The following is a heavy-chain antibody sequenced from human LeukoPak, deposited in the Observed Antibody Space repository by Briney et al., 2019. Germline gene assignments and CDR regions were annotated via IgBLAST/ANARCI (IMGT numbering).Heavy chain of an antibody. CDR1: GGPFNSYA. CDR2: IIPVFGTT. Sequence: GASVKVSCKASGGPFNSYAISWVRQAPGQGLEWMGGIIPVFGTTNYAQNFQGRVTMTADESTSTVYMELSSPRSEDTAVYYCTRVAYYDLLTGYYNDNWGQGTLLTVSS. D-gene: IGHD3-9*01. CDR3: TRVAYYDLLTGYYNDN. V-gene: IGHV1-69*13. J-gene: IGHJ4*02.